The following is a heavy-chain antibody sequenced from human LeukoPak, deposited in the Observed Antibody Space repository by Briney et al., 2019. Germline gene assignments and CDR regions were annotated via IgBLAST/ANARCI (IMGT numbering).Heavy chain of an antibody. D-gene: IGHD6-19*01. CDR3: ARESKAVAGTYDY. Sequence: ASVKVSCKASGYTFTSYYMHWVRQAPGQGLEWMGRINPNSGGTNYAQKFQGRVTMTRDTSISTAYMELSRLRSDDTAVYYCARESKAVAGTYDYWGQGTLVTVSS. V-gene: IGHV1-2*06. J-gene: IGHJ4*02. CDR2: INPNSGGT. CDR1: GYTFTSYY.